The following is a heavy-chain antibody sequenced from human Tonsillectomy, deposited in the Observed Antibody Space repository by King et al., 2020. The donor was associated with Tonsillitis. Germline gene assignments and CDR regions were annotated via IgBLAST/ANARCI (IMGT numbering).Heavy chain of an antibody. CDR2: IYTSGST. V-gene: IGHV4-4*07. CDR3: ARDYGDYNFEN. CDR1: GGSISTYY. Sequence: VQLQESGPGLVKPSETLSLTCTVSGGSISTYYWNWIRQPAGKGLVWIGRIYTSGSTNCNPSLKSRVTMSVDTSKNQFSLNLTSVTAADTAVYYCARDYGDYNFENWGQGTLVTVSS. D-gene: IGHD4-17*01. J-gene: IGHJ4*02.